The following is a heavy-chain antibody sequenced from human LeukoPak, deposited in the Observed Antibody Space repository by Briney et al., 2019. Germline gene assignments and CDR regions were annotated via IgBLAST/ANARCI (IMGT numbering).Heavy chain of an antibody. V-gene: IGHV3-53*01. CDR2: IYSGGNT. Sequence: GGSLRLSCVASEISVSTNYMTWVRQAPGKGPEWVSVIYSGGNTYYPDSVKGRFIISRDISKNIVYLQMNSLRVEDMAVYYCARMRKQVGSRYFDPWGQGTLVTVSS. CDR1: EISVSTNY. D-gene: IGHD1-26*01. J-gene: IGHJ5*02. CDR3: ARMRKQVGSRYFDP.